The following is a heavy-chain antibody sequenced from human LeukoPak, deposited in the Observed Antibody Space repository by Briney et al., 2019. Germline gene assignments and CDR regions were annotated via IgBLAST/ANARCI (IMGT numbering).Heavy chain of an antibody. D-gene: IGHD4-23*01. Sequence: ASVKVSCKVSGYTLTGLSMHWVRQAPGKGLEWMGGFDPEDGETIYAQKFQGRVTMTEDTSTDTAYMELSSLRSEDTAVYYCATEYGGVDAFDIWGQGTMVTVSS. V-gene: IGHV1-24*01. J-gene: IGHJ3*02. CDR2: FDPEDGET. CDR1: GYTLTGLS. CDR3: ATEYGGVDAFDI.